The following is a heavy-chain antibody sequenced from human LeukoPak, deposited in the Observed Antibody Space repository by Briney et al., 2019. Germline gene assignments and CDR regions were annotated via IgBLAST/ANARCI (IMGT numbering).Heavy chain of an antibody. V-gene: IGHV1-2*02. CDR1: GYTFTGYY. Sequence: GASVKVSCKASGYTFTGYYMHWVRQAPGQGLEWMGWINPNSGGTNYAQKFQGRVTMTRDTSISTAYMELSRLRSDDTAVYYCAREHMVIAIRAFDIWGQGTMVTVSS. D-gene: IGHD2-21*01. CDR2: INPNSGGT. CDR3: AREHMVIAIRAFDI. J-gene: IGHJ3*02.